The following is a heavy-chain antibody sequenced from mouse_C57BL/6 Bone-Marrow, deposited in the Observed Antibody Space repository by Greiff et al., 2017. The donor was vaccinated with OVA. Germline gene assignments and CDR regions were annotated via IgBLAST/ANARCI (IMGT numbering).Heavy chain of an antibody. Sequence: VKLQQSGAELARPGASVKLSCKASGYTFTSYGISWVKQRTGQGLEWIGEIYPRSGNTYYNEKFKGKATLTADKSSSTAYMELRSLTSDDSAVYFCASYYDGYPFAYWGQGTLVTVSA. D-gene: IGHD2-3*01. CDR1: GYTFTSYG. CDR3: ASYYDGYPFAY. V-gene: IGHV1-81*01. J-gene: IGHJ3*01. CDR2: IYPRSGNT.